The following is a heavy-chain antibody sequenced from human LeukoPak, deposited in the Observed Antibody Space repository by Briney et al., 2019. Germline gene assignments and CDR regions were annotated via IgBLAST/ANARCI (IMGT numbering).Heavy chain of an antibody. Sequence: SETLSLTCIVSGGSISRYCWSWIRQPPGKGLEWIGYFYYSGSTNYNPSLKSRVTISVDTSKNQFSLKLSSVTAADTAVYYCARFGELLGPYYYYYMDVWGKGTTVTVSS. J-gene: IGHJ6*03. D-gene: IGHD3-10*01. CDR3: ARFGELLGPYYYYYMDV. CDR1: GGSISRYC. V-gene: IGHV4-59*01. CDR2: FYYSGST.